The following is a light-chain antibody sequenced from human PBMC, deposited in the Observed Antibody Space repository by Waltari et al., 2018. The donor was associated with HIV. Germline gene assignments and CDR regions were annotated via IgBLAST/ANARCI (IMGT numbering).Light chain of an antibody. CDR3: CSYAGSSIYYV. CDR1: SSDVGYFNY. V-gene: IGLV2-23*02. J-gene: IGLJ1*01. Sequence: QSALTQPASVSGSPGQSITISCTGTSSDVGYFNYVSWYQQYPGKAPQLMIYHVTKRPSGVSNRFTGSKSGNTASLTISGLQAEDEADYYCCSYAGSSIYYVFGTGTKVTVL. CDR2: HVT.